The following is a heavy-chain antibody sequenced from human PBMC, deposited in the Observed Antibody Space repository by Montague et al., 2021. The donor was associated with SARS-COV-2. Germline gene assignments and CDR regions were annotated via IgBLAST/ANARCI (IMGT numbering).Heavy chain of an antibody. Sequence: SETLSLTCTVSGGSISSYYWSWIRQPPGKGLEWIGYIYYSGSTNYNPSLKSRVTISVDTSKNQFSLKLSSVTAADTAVYYCARRALGYCSGGSCYAGFDYWGQGTLVTVSS. D-gene: IGHD2-15*01. CDR3: ARRALGYCSGGSCYAGFDY. CDR2: IYYSGST. CDR1: GGSISSYY. J-gene: IGHJ4*02. V-gene: IGHV4-59*01.